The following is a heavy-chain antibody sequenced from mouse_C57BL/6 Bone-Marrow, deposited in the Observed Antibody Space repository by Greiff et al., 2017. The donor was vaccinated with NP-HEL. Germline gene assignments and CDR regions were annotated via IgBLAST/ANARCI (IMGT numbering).Heavy chain of an antibody. J-gene: IGHJ2*01. V-gene: IGHV1-64*01. CDR2: IHPNSGST. CDR3: ARSLLRQFDY. Sequence: QVQLQQPGAELVKPGASVKLSCKASGYTFTSYWMHWVKQRPGQGLAWIGMIHPNSGSTNYNEKFKSKATLTVDKSSSTAYMQLSSLTSEDSAVYYCARSLLRQFDYWGQGTTLTVSS. D-gene: IGHD2-4*01. CDR1: GYTFTSYW.